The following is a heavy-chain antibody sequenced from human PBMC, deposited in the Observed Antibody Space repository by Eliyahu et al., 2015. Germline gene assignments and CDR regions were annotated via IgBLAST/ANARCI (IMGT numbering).Heavy chain of an antibody. CDR1: GFTFSRYS. CDR2: ITGGSSSI. J-gene: IGHJ4*02. D-gene: IGHD2-21*01. Sequence: EVQLVESGGGLVKPGGSLRLSCAASGFTFSRYSMXWVRQASGKGLEXVSSITGGSSSIHYADSVKGRFTISRDNAKNSLYLQMNSLRAEDTAVYYCAKTMPAGVVFDHWGQGTLVTVSS. CDR3: AKTMPAGVVFDH. V-gene: IGHV3-21*01.